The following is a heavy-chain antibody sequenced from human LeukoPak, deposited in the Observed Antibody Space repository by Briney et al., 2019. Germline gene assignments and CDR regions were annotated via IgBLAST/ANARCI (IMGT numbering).Heavy chain of an antibody. CDR2: IIPILGIA. V-gene: IGHV1-69*04. D-gene: IGHD5-12*01. CDR3: ARDRAGTVVATFDY. CDR1: GGTFSSYA. Sequence: GASVKVSCKASGGTFSSYAISWVRQAPGQGLEWMGRIIPILGIANYAQKFQGRVTITADKSTSTAYMELSSLRSEDTAVYYCARDRAGTVVATFDYWGQGTLVTVSS. J-gene: IGHJ4*02.